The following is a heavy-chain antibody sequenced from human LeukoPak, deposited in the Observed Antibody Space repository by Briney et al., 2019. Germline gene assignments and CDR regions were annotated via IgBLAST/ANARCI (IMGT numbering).Heavy chain of an antibody. CDR2: IIPIFGTA. D-gene: IGHD2-2*01. Sequence: ASVKVSCKASEGTFSSYAISWVRQAPGQGLEWMGGIIPIFGTANYAQKFQGRVTITADESTSTAYMELSSLRSEDTAVYYCAREAPVGVVVPAAMKKHYYYYGMDVWGKGTTVTVSS. V-gene: IGHV1-69*13. CDR1: EGTFSSYA. J-gene: IGHJ6*04. CDR3: AREAPVGVVVPAAMKKHYYYYGMDV.